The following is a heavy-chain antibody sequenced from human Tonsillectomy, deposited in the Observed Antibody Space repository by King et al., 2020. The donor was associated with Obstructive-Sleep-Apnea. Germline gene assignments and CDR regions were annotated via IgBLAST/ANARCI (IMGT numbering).Heavy chain of an antibody. D-gene: IGHD1-14*01. Sequence: VQLVESGGGVVQPGRSLRLSCGASGFNFSNYGMHWVRQAPGKGREGVAVIWYDGSNKYYADSVKGRFTISRDNSKNTLDLQMNSLRAEDTAVYYCAKGVGRKWGQGTLVTVSS. CDR1: GFNFSNYG. CDR3: AKGVGRK. V-gene: IGHV3-33*06. J-gene: IGHJ4*02. CDR2: IWYDGSNK.